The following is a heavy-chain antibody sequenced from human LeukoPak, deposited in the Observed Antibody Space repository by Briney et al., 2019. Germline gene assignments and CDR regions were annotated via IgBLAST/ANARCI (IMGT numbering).Heavy chain of an antibody. CDR2: IIPIFGTA. CDR1: GGTFSSYA. J-gene: IGHJ6*02. D-gene: IGHD1-26*01. Sequence: ASVKVSCKASGGTFSSYAISWVRQAPGQGLEWMGGIIPIFGTANYAQKFQGRVTITADESTSTAYMELSSLRSEDTAVYYCARGVVIRELRYYYYGMDVWGQGTTVVVSS. V-gene: IGHV1-69*13. CDR3: ARGVVIRELRYYYYGMDV.